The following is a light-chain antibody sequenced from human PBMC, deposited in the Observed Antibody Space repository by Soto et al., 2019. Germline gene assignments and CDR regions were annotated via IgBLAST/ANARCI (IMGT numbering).Light chain of an antibody. V-gene: IGKV3-20*01. CDR2: GAS. CDR3: QHSET. CDR1: QSVSSTY. J-gene: IGKJ2*01. Sequence: EIVLTQSPGTLSLSPGERATLSCRASQSVSSTYLAWYQQKPGQSPRLLIYGASSRATGIADRFSGSGSGTDFTLTISRLEPEDFAVYYCQHSETFGQGTKLEIK.